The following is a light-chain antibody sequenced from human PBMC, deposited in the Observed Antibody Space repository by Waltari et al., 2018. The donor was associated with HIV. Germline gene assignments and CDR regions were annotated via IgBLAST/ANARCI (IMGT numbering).Light chain of an antibody. CDR2: EVS. Sequence: QSALTQPASVSGSPGQSLTISCTGTRSDVGGYTYVSWYQQHPGKAPKLMIYEVSNRPSGVSNRFSGSKSGNTASLTISGLQAEDEADYYCSSYTSSSTRVFGGGTKLTVL. CDR1: RSDVGGYTY. J-gene: IGLJ3*02. V-gene: IGLV2-14*01. CDR3: SSYTSSSTRV.